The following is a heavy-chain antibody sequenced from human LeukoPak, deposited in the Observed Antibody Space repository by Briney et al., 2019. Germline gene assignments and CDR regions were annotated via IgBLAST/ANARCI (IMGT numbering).Heavy chain of an antibody. J-gene: IGHJ4*02. D-gene: IGHD3-22*01. V-gene: IGHV1-8*01. CDR2: MNTNSGNT. Sequence: ASVKVSCKASGYTLTSYDINWVRQATGQGLEWMGWMNTNSGNTGYAQKFQGRVTTTRNTSISTAYMELSSLRSEDTAVYYCARGQNYYDSSGYRLGDYWGQGTLVTVPS. CDR3: ARGQNYYDSSGYRLGDY. CDR1: GYTLTSYD.